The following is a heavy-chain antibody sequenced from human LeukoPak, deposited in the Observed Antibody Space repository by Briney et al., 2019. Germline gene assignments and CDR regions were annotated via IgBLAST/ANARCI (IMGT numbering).Heavy chain of an antibody. CDR1: GFTVSSNY. Sequence: GGSLTLSCAASGFTVSSNYMSWVRQAPGKGLEWVSVIYSGGSTYYADSVKGRFTISRDNSKNTLYLQMNSLRAKDTAVYYCARDNVGWFDPWGQGTLVTVSS. D-gene: IGHD2-15*01. CDR2: IYSGGST. CDR3: ARDNVGWFDP. J-gene: IGHJ5*02. V-gene: IGHV3-53*01.